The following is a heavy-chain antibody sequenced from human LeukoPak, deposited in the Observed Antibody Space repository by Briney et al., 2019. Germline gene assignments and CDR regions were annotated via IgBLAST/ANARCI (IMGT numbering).Heavy chain of an antibody. CDR3: AKDVQMTSNDYYNYFDY. J-gene: IGHJ4*02. CDR1: GFIFDDYA. CDR2: ISSNSGSV. V-gene: IGHV3-9*01. Sequence: PGGSLRLSCAASGFIFDDYAMHWIRQAPGRGLEWVSGISSNSGSVVYADSVKGRFTISRDNAKNSLYLQMNSLRPEDTAFYYCAKDVQMTSNDYYNYFDYWGQGTLVTVSS. D-gene: IGHD3-22*01.